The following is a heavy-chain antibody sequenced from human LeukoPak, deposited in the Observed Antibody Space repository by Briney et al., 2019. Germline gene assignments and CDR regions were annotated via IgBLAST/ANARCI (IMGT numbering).Heavy chain of an antibody. Sequence: GGSLRLSCAASGFSVSNTYMSWVRQAPGKGLEWVSVIYSGDSGVSTYYADSVKRRFTISRHNSKNTLYLQMSSLRAEDMAVYFCARSAARLRYYYAMDVWGQGTT. CDR1: GFSVSNTY. J-gene: IGHJ6*02. CDR2: IYSGDSGVST. CDR3: ARSAARLRYYYAMDV. V-gene: IGHV3-53*04. D-gene: IGHD6-6*01.